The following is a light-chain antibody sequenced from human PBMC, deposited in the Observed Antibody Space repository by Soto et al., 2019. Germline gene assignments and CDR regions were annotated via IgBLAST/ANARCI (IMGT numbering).Light chain of an antibody. Sequence: DIHMTQSPSSLYASIGDRVTITCRSSQIIDTYLNWYQQKAGKAPKLLIYGVSKLQSGVPPRFSGSGSGTEFPLTITGLQPEDFATYYCQQSYSSPLLAFGGGTKVEIK. CDR3: QQSYSSPLLA. CDR1: QIIDTY. CDR2: GVS. J-gene: IGKJ4*01. V-gene: IGKV1-39*01.